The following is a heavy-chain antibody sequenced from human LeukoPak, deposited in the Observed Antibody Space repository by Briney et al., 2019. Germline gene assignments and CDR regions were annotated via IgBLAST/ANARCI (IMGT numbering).Heavy chain of an antibody. D-gene: IGHD3-10*01. Sequence: GSLRRSCAASGFTFSSNWMGWVRQGPGKGLEWVANIKQDGSENYYVDSVKGRFTISRDTAKNSLYLQMNSLRAEDTAVYYCARDRVEWFGELLTDYWGQRTLVTVSS. CDR3: ARDRVEWFGELLTDY. CDR2: IKQDGSEN. J-gene: IGHJ4*02. CDR1: GFTFSSNW. V-gene: IGHV3-7*03.